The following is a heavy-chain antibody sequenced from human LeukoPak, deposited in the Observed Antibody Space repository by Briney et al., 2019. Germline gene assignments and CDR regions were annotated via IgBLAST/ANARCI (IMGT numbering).Heavy chain of an antibody. CDR3: ARTTYGDLDAFDI. CDR2: INSDGSST. J-gene: IGHJ3*02. CDR1: GFTFSDHY. V-gene: IGHV3-74*01. Sequence: GGSLRLSCAASGFTFSDHYMDWVRQAPGKGLVWVSRINSDGSSTSYADSVKGRFTISRDNAKNTLYLQMNSLRAEDTAVYYCARTTYGDLDAFDIWGQGTMVTVSS. D-gene: IGHD4-17*01.